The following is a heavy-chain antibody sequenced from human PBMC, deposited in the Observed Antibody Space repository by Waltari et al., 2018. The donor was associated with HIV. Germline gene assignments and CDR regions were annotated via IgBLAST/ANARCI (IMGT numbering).Heavy chain of an antibody. V-gene: IGHV3-53*01. CDR3: ARVGVITTYYYYGMDV. Sequence: EVQLVESGGGLIQPGGSLRLSCAASGFTVSSKYLSWVRQAPGKGLEWVSVIYSGGSTYYADSVKGRFTISRDNSKNTLYLQMNSLRAEDTAVYYCARVGVITTYYYYGMDVWGQGTTVTVSS. D-gene: IGHD3-10*01. J-gene: IGHJ6*02. CDR2: IYSGGST. CDR1: GFTVSSKY.